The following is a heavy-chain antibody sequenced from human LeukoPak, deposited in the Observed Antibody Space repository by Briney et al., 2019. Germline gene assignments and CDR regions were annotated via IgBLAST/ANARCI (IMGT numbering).Heavy chain of an antibody. CDR3: ARDFVSDGSGSYYFPDAFDI. V-gene: IGHV3-23*01. CDR1: GFTFSSYA. CDR2: ISGSGGST. Sequence: GGSLRLSCAASGFTFSSYAMSWVRQAPGKGLEWVSAISGSGGSTYYADSVKGRFTISRDNSKNTLYLQMNSLRAEDTAVYYCARDFVSDGSGSYYFPDAFDIWGQGTMVTVSS. D-gene: IGHD3-10*01. J-gene: IGHJ3*02.